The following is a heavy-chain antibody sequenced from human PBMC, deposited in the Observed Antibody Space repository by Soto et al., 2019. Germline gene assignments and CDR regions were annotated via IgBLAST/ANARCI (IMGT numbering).Heavy chain of an antibody. CDR3: ENRRSDSSGYYSDY. V-gene: IGHV2-5*02. D-gene: IGHD3-22*01. CDR2: IYWDDDK. CDR1: GFSLSTSGVG. J-gene: IGHJ4*02. Sequence: QITLKESGPTLVKPTQTLTLTCTFSGFSLSTSGVGVGWIRQPPGKALEWLALIYWDDDKRYSPSLKSRLTITKDTSKNQVVLTMTNMDPVDTATYYCENRRSDSSGYYSDYWGQGTLVTVSS.